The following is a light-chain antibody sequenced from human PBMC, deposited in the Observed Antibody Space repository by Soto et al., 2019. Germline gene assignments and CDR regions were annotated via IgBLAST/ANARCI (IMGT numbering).Light chain of an antibody. Sequence: QSALTQPASVSGSPGQSITISCTGTSSDVGGNKYVSWYQQYPGKAPKLMICDVSSRPSGVSNRFSGSKSGNTASLTISGLQADDEADYYCSSFTGTTEVFGTGTKVTVL. CDR2: DVS. J-gene: IGLJ1*01. CDR1: SSDVGGNKY. CDR3: SSFTGTTEV. V-gene: IGLV2-14*01.